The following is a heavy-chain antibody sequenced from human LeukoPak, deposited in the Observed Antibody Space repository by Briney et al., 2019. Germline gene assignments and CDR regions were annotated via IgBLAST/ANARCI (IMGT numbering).Heavy chain of an antibody. Sequence: GASVKVSCKASGYTFTSYGISWVRQAPGQGLEWMGWISAHNGNTNYAQKLQGGVTMTTDTSTSTAYMELRSLRSDDTAVYYCARGDYYGSGKRINNDYWGQGTLVTVSS. CDR2: ISAHNGNT. CDR3: ARGDYYGSGKRINNDY. J-gene: IGHJ4*02. D-gene: IGHD3-10*01. CDR1: GYTFTSYG. V-gene: IGHV1-18*01.